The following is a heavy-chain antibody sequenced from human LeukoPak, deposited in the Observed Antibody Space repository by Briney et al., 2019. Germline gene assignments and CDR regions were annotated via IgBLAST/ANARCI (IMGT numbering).Heavy chain of an antibody. Sequence: QPGRSLRLSCAASGFTFSSYAMHWVRQAPGKGLEWVAVISYDGSNKYYADSVKGRFTISRDNSKNTLYLQMNSLRAEDTAVYYCAKLELPWAVAGKTFDYWGQGTLVTVSS. D-gene: IGHD6-19*01. CDR2: ISYDGSNK. CDR1: GFTFSSYA. V-gene: IGHV3-30-3*02. CDR3: AKLELPWAVAGKTFDY. J-gene: IGHJ4*02.